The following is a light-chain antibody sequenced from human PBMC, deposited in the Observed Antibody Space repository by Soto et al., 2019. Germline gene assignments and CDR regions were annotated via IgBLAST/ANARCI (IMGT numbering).Light chain of an antibody. CDR2: AAS. CDR1: QGISNY. J-gene: IGKJ3*01. CDR3: QKYNSAPAIT. V-gene: IGKV1-27*01. Sequence: DIQMTQSPSSLSASVGDRVTITCRASQGISNYLAWYQQKTGEDPTLLIYAASTLQSGVPSRFSGSGSGTDFTLTISNLQPEDVATYYCQKYNSAPAITFGPGTKVDIK.